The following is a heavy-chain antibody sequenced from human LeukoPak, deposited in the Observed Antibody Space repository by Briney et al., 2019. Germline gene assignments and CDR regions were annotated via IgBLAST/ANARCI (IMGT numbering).Heavy chain of an antibody. V-gene: IGHV3-53*01. J-gene: IGHJ4*02. Sequence: GGSLRLSCAASGFTFTSYAMSWVRQAPGKGLEWVSVIYSGGSTYYADSVKGRFTISRDNSKNTLYLQMNSLRAEDTAVYYCARGVGSGSRLRAGDYWGQGTLVTVSS. CDR1: GFTFTSYA. CDR3: ARGVGSGSRLRAGDY. D-gene: IGHD1-26*01. CDR2: IYSGGST.